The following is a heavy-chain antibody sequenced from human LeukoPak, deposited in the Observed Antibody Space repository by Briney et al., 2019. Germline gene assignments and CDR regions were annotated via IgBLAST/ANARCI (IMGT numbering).Heavy chain of an antibody. V-gene: IGHV4-59*01. Sequence: SETLSLTCTVTGGSISSYYWSWIRQPPGKGLEWIGDIYYSGSTNYNPSLKSRVTISVDTSKNQFSLKLSSVTAADTAVYYCARGVWYCSSTSCYTGTYYYYGMDVWGQGTTVTVSS. D-gene: IGHD2-2*02. J-gene: IGHJ6*02. CDR1: GGSISSYY. CDR3: ARGVWYCSSTSCYTGTYYYYGMDV. CDR2: IYYSGST.